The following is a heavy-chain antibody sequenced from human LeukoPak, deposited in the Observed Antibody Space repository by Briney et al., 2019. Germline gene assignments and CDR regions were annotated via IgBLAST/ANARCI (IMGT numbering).Heavy chain of an antibody. D-gene: IGHD2-2*01. CDR2: MNPNSGNT. Sequence: ASVKVSCKASGYTFTSYYMHWVRQAPGQGLEWMGWMNPNSGNTGYAQKFQGRVTMTRNTSISTAYMELSSLRSEDTAVYYCARELGTTGYYYYMDVWGKGTTVTVSS. J-gene: IGHJ6*03. V-gene: IGHV1-8*02. CDR3: ARELGTTGYYYYMDV. CDR1: GYTFTSYY.